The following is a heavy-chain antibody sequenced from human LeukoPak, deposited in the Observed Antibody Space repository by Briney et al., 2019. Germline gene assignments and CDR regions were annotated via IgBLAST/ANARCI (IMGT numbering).Heavy chain of an antibody. CDR2: IIPIFGTA. CDR3: ARSRGSCYSCGDY. CDR1: GGIFSRYA. Sequence: SVKVSCKASGGIFSRYAINWVRQAPGQGLEWMGGIIPIFGTANYAQKFQGRVTITADESTSTAYMELSSLRSEDTAVYYCARSRGSCYSCGDYWGQGTLVTVSS. D-gene: IGHD2-15*01. V-gene: IGHV1-69*13. J-gene: IGHJ4*02.